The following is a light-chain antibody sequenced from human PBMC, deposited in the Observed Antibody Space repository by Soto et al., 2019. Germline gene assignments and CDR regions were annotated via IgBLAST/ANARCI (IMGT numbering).Light chain of an antibody. J-gene: IGKJ1*01. Sequence: IVMTQSPPTLSASLRERATHSCSASQSVSSNLAWYQQKPGQAPRLLIYGASTRATGIPARFSGSGSGTEFTLTISSLQSEDFAVYYCQQYNNWPQTFGQGTKVDVK. CDR1: QSVSSN. CDR2: GAS. V-gene: IGKV3-15*01. CDR3: QQYNNWPQT.